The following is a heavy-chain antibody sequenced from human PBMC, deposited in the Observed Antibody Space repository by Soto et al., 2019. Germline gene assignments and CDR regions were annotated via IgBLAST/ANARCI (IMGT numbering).Heavy chain of an antibody. J-gene: IGHJ5*02. CDR1: GGSISSGDYY. V-gene: IGHV4-30-4*01. CDR3: AKSTRPRGWFDP. Sequence: SETLSLTCTVSGGSISSGDYYWSWIRQPPGKGLEWIGYIYYSGSTYYNPSLKSRVTISVDTSKNQFSLKLSSVTAADTAVYYCAKSTRPRGWFDPWGQGNLVTVSS. CDR2: IYYSGST.